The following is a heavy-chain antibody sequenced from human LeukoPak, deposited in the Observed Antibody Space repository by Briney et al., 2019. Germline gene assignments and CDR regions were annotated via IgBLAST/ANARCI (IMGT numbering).Heavy chain of an antibody. Sequence: SETLSLTCTVSGASISSRYWSWIRQPPGKGLEWIWDIHYSGSINYNPSLKSRVTISADTSKNQFSLKLSSLTAADTAVYYCARAGGDIVAADFDFWGQGTLVTVTS. CDR3: ARAGGDIVAADFDF. V-gene: IGHV4-59*11. J-gene: IGHJ4*02. CDR2: IHYSGSI. CDR1: GASISSRY. D-gene: IGHD6-13*01.